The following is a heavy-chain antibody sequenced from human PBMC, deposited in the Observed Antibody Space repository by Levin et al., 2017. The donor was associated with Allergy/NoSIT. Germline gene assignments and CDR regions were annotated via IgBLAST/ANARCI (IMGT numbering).Heavy chain of an antibody. V-gene: IGHV4-59*01. Sequence: SQTLSLTCTVSGGSISSSYWSWIRQPPGKGLEWIGYIYYSGSTNYNPSLKSRVTISVDTSKNQFSLKLSSVTAADTAVYYCARLLVAGGLGYWGQGTLVTVSS. CDR2: IYYSGST. D-gene: IGHD6-19*01. CDR3: ARLLVAGGLGY. CDR1: GGSISSSY. J-gene: IGHJ4*02.